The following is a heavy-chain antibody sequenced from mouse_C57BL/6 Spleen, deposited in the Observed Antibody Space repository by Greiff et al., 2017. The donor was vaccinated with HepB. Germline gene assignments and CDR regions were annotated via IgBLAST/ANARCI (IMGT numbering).Heavy chain of an antibody. CDR3: TRGIFLTTVVAKAY. CDR2: INPYNGGT. CDR1: GYTFTDYY. Sequence: VQLQQSGPVLVKPGASVKMSCKASGYTFTDYYMNWVKQSHGKSLEWIGVINPYNGGTSYNQKFKGKATLTVDKSSSTAYMELNSLTSEDSAVYYCTRGIFLTTVVAKAYWGQGTLVTVSA. J-gene: IGHJ3*01. D-gene: IGHD1-1*01. V-gene: IGHV1-19*01.